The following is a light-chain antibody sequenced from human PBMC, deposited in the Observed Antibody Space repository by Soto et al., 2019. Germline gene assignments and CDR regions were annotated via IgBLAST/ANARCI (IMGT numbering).Light chain of an antibody. CDR3: ISYAGSNKPA. CDR1: SSDVGGYNY. CDR2: DVN. J-gene: IGLJ2*01. Sequence: QSALTQPPSASGSPGQSVAISCSGTSSDVGGYNYVSWYQQHPGKAPKHRIYDVNKRPSGVPDRFSGSKSGNTASLTVSGLQAEDEADYYCISYAGSNKPAFGEGTKVTVL. V-gene: IGLV2-8*01.